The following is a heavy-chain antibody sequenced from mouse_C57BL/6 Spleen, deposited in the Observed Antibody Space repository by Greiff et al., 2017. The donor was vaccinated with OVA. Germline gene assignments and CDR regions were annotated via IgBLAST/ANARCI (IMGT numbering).Heavy chain of an antibody. CDR2: IRLKSDNYAT. J-gene: IGHJ3*01. V-gene: IGHV6-3*01. Sequence: EVKLVESGGGLVQPGGSMKLSCVASGFTFSNYWMNWVRQSPEKGLEWVAQIRLKSDNYATHYAESVKGRFTISRDDSKSSVYLQMNNLRAEDTGIYYCTYYDYDEAWFAYWGQGTLVTVSA. CDR1: GFTFSNYW. D-gene: IGHD2-4*01. CDR3: TYYDYDEAWFAY.